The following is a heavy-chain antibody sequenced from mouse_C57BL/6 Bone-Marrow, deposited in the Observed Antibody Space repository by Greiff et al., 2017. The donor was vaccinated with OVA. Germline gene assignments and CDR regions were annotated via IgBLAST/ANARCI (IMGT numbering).Heavy chain of an antibody. V-gene: IGHV1-81*01. CDR2: IYPRSGNT. CDR1: GCTFTSYG. Sequence: VQLQQSGAELARPGASVKLSCKASGCTFTSYGISWVKQRTGQGLEWIGEIYPRSGNTYYNEKFKGKATLTADKSSSTAYMELRSLTSEDSAVYFCARSRLIEKFAYWGQGTLVTVSA. CDR3: ARSRLIEKFAY. J-gene: IGHJ3*01.